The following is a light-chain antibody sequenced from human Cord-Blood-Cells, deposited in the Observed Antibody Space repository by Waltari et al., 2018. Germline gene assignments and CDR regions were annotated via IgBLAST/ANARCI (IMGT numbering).Light chain of an antibody. CDR2: DAS. CDR3: QQYDNLPLT. CDR1: QDISNY. V-gene: IGKV1-33*01. Sequence: IQMTQSPSSLSASVGDRVTITCQASQDISNYLNWHQQKPGKAPKLLIYDASNLETGVPSRFSGSGSGTDFTFTISSLQPEDIATYYCQQYDNLPLTFGGGTKVEIK. J-gene: IGKJ4*01.